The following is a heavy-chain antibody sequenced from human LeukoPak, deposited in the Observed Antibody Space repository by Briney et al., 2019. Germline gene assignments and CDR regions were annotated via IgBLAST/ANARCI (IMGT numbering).Heavy chain of an antibody. CDR3: ARDPEPYYYDSSGLEDY. D-gene: IGHD3-22*01. Sequence: GGSLRLSCAASGFTFSSYSMNWVRQAPGKGLEWVSSISSSSSYIYYADSVKGRFTISRDNAKNSLYLQMNSLRAGDTAVYYCARDPEPYYYDSSGLEDYWGQGTLVTVSS. CDR1: GFTFSSYS. V-gene: IGHV3-21*01. J-gene: IGHJ4*02. CDR2: ISSSSSYI.